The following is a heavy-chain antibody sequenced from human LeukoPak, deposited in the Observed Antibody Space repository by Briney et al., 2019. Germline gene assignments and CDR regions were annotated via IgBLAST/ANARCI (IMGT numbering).Heavy chain of an antibody. V-gene: IGHV3-11*03. D-gene: IGHD2-2*01. CDR3: ASTPMPYYFDY. CDR1: GFTFSGYY. J-gene: IGHJ4*02. Sequence: SGGSLRLSCAASGFTFSGYYMSWIRQAPGKGVEWVSYISSSGFSTNYADSVKGRFTISRDNAKNSLYLQMNSLRAEDTAVYYCASTPMPYYFDYWGQGTLVTVSS. CDR2: ISSSGFST.